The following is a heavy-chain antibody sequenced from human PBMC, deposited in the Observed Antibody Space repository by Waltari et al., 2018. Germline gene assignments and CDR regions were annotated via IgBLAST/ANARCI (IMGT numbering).Heavy chain of an antibody. D-gene: IGHD3-10*01. CDR1: GGSISSSSYY. CDR2: IYYSGST. CDR3: ARAHGYSFDY. V-gene: IGHV4-39*07. Sequence: QLQLQESGPGLVKPSETLSLTCTVSGGSISSSSYYWGWIRQPPGKGREWIGSIYYSGSTYYNPSLKSRVTISVDTSKNQFSLKLSSVTAADTAVYYCARAHGYSFDYWGQGTLVTVSS. J-gene: IGHJ4*02.